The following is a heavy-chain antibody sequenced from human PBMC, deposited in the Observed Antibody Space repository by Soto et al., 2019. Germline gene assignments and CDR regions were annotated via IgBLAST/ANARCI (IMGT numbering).Heavy chain of an antibody. CDR1: GFTFSSYA. V-gene: IGHV3-30-3*01. CDR2: ISYDGSNK. CDR3: ARDQVLVDTAMVNYYYYGMDV. Sequence: GGSLRLSCAASGFTFSSYAMHWVRQAPGKGLEWVAVISYDGSNKYYADSVKGRFTISRDNSKNTLYLQMNSLRAEDTAVYYCARDQVLVDTAMVNYYYYGMDVWGQGTTVTVSS. D-gene: IGHD5-18*01. J-gene: IGHJ6*02.